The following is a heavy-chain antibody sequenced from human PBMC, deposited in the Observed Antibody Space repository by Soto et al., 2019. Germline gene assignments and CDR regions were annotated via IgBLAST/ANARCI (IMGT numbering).Heavy chain of an antibody. Sequence: PGGSLRLSCSVSGFRFTDSAMHWARQAPGKGLEYVSAISTNGRDTYYADSLKGRFTISRDNSKNTVYLQMNSLRAEDTAMYFCAAGEPLNYRGQGTLVTVSS. CDR2: ISTNGRDT. CDR1: GFRFTDSA. V-gene: IGHV3-64*04. CDR3: AAGEPLNY. D-gene: IGHD3-10*01. J-gene: IGHJ4*02.